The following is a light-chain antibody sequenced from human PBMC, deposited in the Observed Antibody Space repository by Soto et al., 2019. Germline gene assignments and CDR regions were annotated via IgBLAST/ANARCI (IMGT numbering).Light chain of an antibody. J-gene: IGKJ4*01. Sequence: EIVMTQSPATLSVSPGERATLSCRASQGVTTNLAWYQQKPGQAPRLLIYGASTSATGIPARFSGSGSGTEFTLTISRLHSEDFAVYYCQQYNTWPLTFGGGKKVEIK. CDR1: QGVTTN. CDR2: GAS. V-gene: IGKV3-15*01. CDR3: QQYNTWPLT.